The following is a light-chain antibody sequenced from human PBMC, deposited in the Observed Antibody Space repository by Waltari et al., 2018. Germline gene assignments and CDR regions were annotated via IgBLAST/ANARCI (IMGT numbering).Light chain of an antibody. J-gene: IGKJ3*01. Sequence: EIVFTQSPGTLSLSPGERATLSCRASQSVSSIYLAWYQQKPGQAPRLLIYDASSRATGIPDRFGGSGSGTDFTLTINRLEPEDFAVYYCQQDGSSPVTFGPGTKVDIK. CDR2: DAS. CDR1: QSVSSIY. CDR3: QQDGSSPVT. V-gene: IGKV3-20*01.